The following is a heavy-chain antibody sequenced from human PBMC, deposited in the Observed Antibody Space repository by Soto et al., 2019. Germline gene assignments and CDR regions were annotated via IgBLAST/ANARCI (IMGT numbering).Heavy chain of an antibody. D-gene: IGHD2-2*01. J-gene: IGHJ6*02. CDR3: ARDSGRFGVVPAAISAMDV. CDR2: IIPMFGIA. CDR1: GGTFNRYT. V-gene: IGHV1-69*02. Sequence: QVQLVQSGAEVKKPGSSVKVSCKGSGGTFNRYTITWVRQAPGQGLEWMGRIIPMFGIASYAQNFQGRVTITADQSTSTAYLELSRLRSEDTDVYYLARDSGRFGVVPAAISAMDVWGRGTTVTVSS.